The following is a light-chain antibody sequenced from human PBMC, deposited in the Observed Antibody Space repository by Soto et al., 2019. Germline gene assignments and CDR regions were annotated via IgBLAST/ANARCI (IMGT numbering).Light chain of an antibody. V-gene: IGKV3-20*01. J-gene: IGKJ1*01. CDR1: QSVSNNY. Sequence: EIVLTHSPGTLSLSPGERATLSCRASQSVSNNYLAWYQQKPGQAPRLLIYGASNRATGIQDRFSGSGSGTEFTLTIRRLEPEDFAVYYCKQYGSSGTFGQGTKVDIK. CDR3: KQYGSSGT. CDR2: GAS.